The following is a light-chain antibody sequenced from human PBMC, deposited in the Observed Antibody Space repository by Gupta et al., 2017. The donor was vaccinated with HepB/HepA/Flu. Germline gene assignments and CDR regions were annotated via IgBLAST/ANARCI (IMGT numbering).Light chain of an antibody. CDR2: GNT. V-gene: IGLV1-40*01. CDR3: QSYDSRLSAYV. Sequence: QSVLTQPPSVSGAPGQRVTISCTGSSSNIGTPYGVHWYQQLPGTAPKLLIYGNTNRPSGVPDRFSGSKSGTSASLAITGLQAEDEADYYCQSYDSRLSAYVFGAGTTVAVL. CDR1: SSNIGTPYG. J-gene: IGLJ1*01.